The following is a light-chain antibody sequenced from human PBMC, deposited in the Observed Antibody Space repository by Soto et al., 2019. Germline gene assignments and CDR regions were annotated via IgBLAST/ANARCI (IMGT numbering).Light chain of an antibody. J-gene: IGLJ1*01. CDR3: SSYTSSSPYV. Sequence: QSALTQPASVSGSPGQSITISCTGTSSDVGGYNYVSRYQQHPGKAPKLMMYEVNNRRSGVSNSFSGSKSGNPASLTISGLQAEDEADYYCSSYTSSSPYVFGTGTKVNVL. V-gene: IGLV2-14*01. CDR2: EVN. CDR1: SSDVGGYNY.